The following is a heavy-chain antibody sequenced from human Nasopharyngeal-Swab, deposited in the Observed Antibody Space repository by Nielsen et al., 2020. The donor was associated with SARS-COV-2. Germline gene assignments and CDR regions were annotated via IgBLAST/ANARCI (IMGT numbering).Heavy chain of an antibody. D-gene: IGHD6-19*01. J-gene: IGHJ6*03. Sequence: GGDLRLSCAASGLTFSSYGMHWVRQAPGKGLEWVAVIWYDGSNKYYADSVKGRFTISRDNSKNTLYLQMNSLRAEDTAVYYCARDNWQWLVQEYYMDVWGKGTTVTVSS. CDR1: GLTFSSYG. V-gene: IGHV3-33*01. CDR3: ARDNWQWLVQEYYMDV. CDR2: IWYDGSNK.